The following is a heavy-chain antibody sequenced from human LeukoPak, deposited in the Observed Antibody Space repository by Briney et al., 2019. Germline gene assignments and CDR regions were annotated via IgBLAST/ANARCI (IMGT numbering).Heavy chain of an antibody. CDR1: GFTFSSYS. CDR3: ARARVAAAGSIPDY. CDR2: ISSSSSYI. V-gene: IGHV3-21*01. J-gene: IGHJ4*02. Sequence: GGSLRLSCAASGFTFSSYSMNWVRQAPGKGLEWVSSISSSSSYIYYADSVKGRFTISRDNAENSLYLQMNSLRAEDTAVYYCARARVAAAGSIPDYWGQGTLVTVSS. D-gene: IGHD6-13*01.